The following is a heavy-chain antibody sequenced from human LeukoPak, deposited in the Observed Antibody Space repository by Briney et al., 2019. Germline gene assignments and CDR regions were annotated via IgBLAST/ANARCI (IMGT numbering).Heavy chain of an antibody. J-gene: IGHJ4*02. CDR1: GFTFSSFW. Sequence: GSLRPPCAASGFTFSSFWISWVRQAPGKGLEWGGKIKQNGRGELHVDSVKGRFTISRDNAKNSLYLQMNSLRAEDTAVYYCARGPIAGYCSSTSCYDGFYYFDYWGQGTLVTVSS. D-gene: IGHD2-2*03. CDR3: ARGPIAGYCSSTSCYDGFYYFDY. V-gene: IGHV3-7*01. CDR2: IKQNGRGE.